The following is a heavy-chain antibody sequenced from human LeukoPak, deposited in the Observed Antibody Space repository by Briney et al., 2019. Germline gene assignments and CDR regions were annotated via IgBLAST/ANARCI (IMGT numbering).Heavy chain of an antibody. CDR3: ARSRERICSNPPCYVDLQAT. CDR1: GGSFTGFY. J-gene: IGHJ4*02. Sequence: SETLSLTCAVYGGSFTGFYWSWIRQPPGKGLEWIGEVNQCGSANYNSSLKSRVTILVDTSKNQFSLKLSSVTAADTAMYFCARSRERICSNPPCYVDLQATWGQGTLVTV. V-gene: IGHV4-34*01. D-gene: IGHD2-2*01. CDR2: VNQCGSA.